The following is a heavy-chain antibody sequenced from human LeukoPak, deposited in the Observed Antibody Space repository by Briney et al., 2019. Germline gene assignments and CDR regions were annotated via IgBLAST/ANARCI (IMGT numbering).Heavy chain of an antibody. CDR2: INAGNGNT. CDR3: ARVGYGDNCFDY. Sequence: ASVTVSCKASGYTFTSYAMHWVRQAPGQRLEWMGWINAGNGNTKYSQKFQGRVTITRDTSASTAYMELSSLRSEDTAVYYCARVGYGDNCFDYWGQGTLVTVSS. J-gene: IGHJ4*02. CDR1: GYTFTSYA. D-gene: IGHD4-17*01. V-gene: IGHV1-3*01.